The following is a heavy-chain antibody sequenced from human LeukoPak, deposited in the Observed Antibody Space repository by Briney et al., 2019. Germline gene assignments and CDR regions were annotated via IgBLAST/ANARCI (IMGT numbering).Heavy chain of an antibody. Sequence: SETLSLACTVSGVSISSNYYYWGWLRQPPGKGLEWIENIYYSGSTYYNPSLRSRVTISIDTSKNQFSLKVKSVTAADTAVYYCASASGLNDAFDIWGQGTMVIVSS. J-gene: IGHJ3*02. D-gene: IGHD6-19*01. CDR3: ASASGLNDAFDI. V-gene: IGHV4-39*07. CDR2: IYYSGST. CDR1: GVSISSNYYY.